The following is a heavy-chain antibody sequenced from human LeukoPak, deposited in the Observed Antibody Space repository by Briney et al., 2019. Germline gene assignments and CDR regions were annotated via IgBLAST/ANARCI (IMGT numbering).Heavy chain of an antibody. D-gene: IGHD4-11*01. CDR3: ARGTVTIGYFDY. J-gene: IGHJ4*02. Sequence: GGSLSLSCTASGFSVSSDYMSWVRQAPGKGLEWVSVIYSGGSTDYADSVKGRFTISRDNSKNTVYLQMNSLRAEDTAIYYCARGTVTIGYFDYWGQGTLVTDCS. CDR1: GFSVSSDY. V-gene: IGHV3-53*01. CDR2: IYSGGST.